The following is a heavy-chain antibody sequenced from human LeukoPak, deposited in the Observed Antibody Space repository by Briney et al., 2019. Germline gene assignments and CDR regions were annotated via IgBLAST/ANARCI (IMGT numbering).Heavy chain of an antibody. Sequence: ASVKVSCKASGYTFTTSGINWVRQAPGQGLEWMGCINVYNGNTNYAQKFQGRIAMTRDTSTSTAYMELRSLKSDDTAVYYCARDDTAMGPFDYWGQGTLVTVSS. J-gene: IGHJ4*02. CDR3: ARDDTAMGPFDY. D-gene: IGHD5-18*01. V-gene: IGHV1-18*01. CDR1: GYTFTTSG. CDR2: INVYNGNT.